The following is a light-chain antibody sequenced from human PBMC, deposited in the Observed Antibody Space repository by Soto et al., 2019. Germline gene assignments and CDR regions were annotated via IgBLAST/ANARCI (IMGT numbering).Light chain of an antibody. CDR1: SSDVGVYNY. CDR3: SSYISSSTHG. J-gene: IGLJ2*01. Sequence: QSALTQPASVSGSPGQSITISCNGISSDVGVYNYVSWYQQHPGKAPKLMIYEVSNRPSGVSNRFSGSKSGNTASLTISGLQAEDEADYYCSSYISSSTHGFGGGTKLTVL. V-gene: IGLV2-14*01. CDR2: EVS.